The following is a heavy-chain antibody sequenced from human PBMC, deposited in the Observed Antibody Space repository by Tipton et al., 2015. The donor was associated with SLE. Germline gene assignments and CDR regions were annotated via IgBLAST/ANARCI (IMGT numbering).Heavy chain of an antibody. V-gene: IGHV4-59*08. CDR1: GGSLSSYY. CDR2: IYYSGST. J-gene: IGHJ4*02. CDR3: ARHGASGNHRSALDF. D-gene: IGHD3-16*02. Sequence: TLSLTCTVSGGSLSSYYWSWIRQPPGKGLEWIGQIYYSGSTSYDPSLQSRVSTSLDTSKNQFSLRLSSVTAADTAVYYCARHGASGNHRSALDFWGQGTLVTVSS.